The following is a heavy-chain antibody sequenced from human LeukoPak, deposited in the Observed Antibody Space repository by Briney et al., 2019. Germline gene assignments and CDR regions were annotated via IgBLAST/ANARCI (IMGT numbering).Heavy chain of an antibody. J-gene: IGHJ6*03. D-gene: IGHD4-17*01. CDR2: IYHSGST. Sequence: SETLSLTCTVSGYSISSGYYWGWIRQPPGKGLEWIGSIYHSGSTYYNPSLKSRVTISVDTSKNQFSLKLSSVTAADTAVYYCARDSDYGDYWYYMDVWGKGTTVTISS. V-gene: IGHV4-38-2*02. CDR1: GYSISSGYY. CDR3: ARDSDYGDYWYYMDV.